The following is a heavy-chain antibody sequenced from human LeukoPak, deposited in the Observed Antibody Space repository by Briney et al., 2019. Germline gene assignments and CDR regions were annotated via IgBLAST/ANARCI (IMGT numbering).Heavy chain of an antibody. Sequence: PGGSLRLSCAASGFTFSSYSMSWVRQAPGKGLEWVSAISGSGGSTYYADSVKGRFTISRDNSKNTLYLQMNSLGAEDTAVYYCAKDANSGMATTLDFDYWGQGTLVTVSS. CDR2: ISGSGGST. J-gene: IGHJ4*02. V-gene: IGHV3-23*01. CDR1: GFTFSSYS. CDR3: AKDANSGMATTLDFDY. D-gene: IGHD5-24*01.